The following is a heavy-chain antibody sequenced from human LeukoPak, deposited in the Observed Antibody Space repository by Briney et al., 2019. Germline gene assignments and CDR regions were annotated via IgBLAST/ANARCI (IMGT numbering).Heavy chain of an antibody. CDR3: ARDTRYSGNYYDWFDP. CDR1: GYSISSGYY. CDR2: IYHSGST. J-gene: IGHJ5*02. V-gene: IGHV4-38-2*02. D-gene: IGHD1-26*01. Sequence: SETLSLTCTVSGYSISSGYYWGWIRQPPGKGLEWIGSIYHSGSTYYNPSLKSRTTISVDTSKNQFSLKLSSVTAADTAVYYCARDTRYSGNYYDWFDPWGQGTLVTVSS.